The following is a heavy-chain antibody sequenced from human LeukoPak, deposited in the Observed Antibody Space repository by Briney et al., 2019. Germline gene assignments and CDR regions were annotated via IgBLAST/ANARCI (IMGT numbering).Heavy chain of an antibody. CDR2: IWYDASDR. V-gene: IGHV3-30*02. J-gene: IGHJ4*02. D-gene: IGHD5-12*01. CDR1: GFTFSSFG. Sequence: GGSLRLSCAASGFTFSSFGMHWVRQAPGKGLEWVAVIWYDASDRYYADSVKGRFTISRDNSKNTLFLQMNSLRAEDTAVYYCAKGSNRGVATIDYWGQGTLVTVSS. CDR3: AKGSNRGVATIDY.